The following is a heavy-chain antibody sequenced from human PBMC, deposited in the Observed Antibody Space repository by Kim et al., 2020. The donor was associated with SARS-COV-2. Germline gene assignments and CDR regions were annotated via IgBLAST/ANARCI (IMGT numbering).Heavy chain of an antibody. Sequence: SETLSLTCTVSGGSISSSSYYWGWIRQPPGKGLEWIGSIYYSGSTYYNPSLKSRVTISVDTSKNQFSLKLSSVTAADTAVYYCAELGRFDPWGQGTLVTVSS. D-gene: IGHD1-7*01. CDR3: AELGRFDP. CDR1: GGSISSSSYY. J-gene: IGHJ5*02. CDR2: IYYSGST. V-gene: IGHV4-39*01.